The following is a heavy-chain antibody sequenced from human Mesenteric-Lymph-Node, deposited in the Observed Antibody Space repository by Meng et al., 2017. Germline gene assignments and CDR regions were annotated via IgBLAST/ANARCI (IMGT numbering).Heavy chain of an antibody. D-gene: IGHD4-17*01. Sequence: GESLKISCVASGFTFSNYVMNWVRQAPGKGLERVSSISGSGESTYYADSVKGRFTISRDNAKNTVYMHLNSLRPEDTALYYCTKRSITVTTNWGAFDLWGQGTMVTVSS. V-gene: IGHV3-23*01. CDR2: ISGSGEST. J-gene: IGHJ3*01. CDR3: TKRSITVTTNWGAFDL. CDR1: GFTFSNYV.